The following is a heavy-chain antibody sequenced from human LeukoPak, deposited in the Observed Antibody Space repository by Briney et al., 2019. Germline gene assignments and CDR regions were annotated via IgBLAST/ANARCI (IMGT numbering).Heavy chain of an antibody. V-gene: IGHV3-48*01. J-gene: IGHJ4*02. CDR2: ISGTSNTI. CDR1: GFSFSSYS. Sequence: GGSLRLSCVASGFSFSSYSMNWVRQAPGKGLEWVSYISGTSNTIYYADSVRGRFTISRDNAKNSLYLQMNSLRAEDTAIYYCAKDLRSITIFGVVILGGVQKPPYFDYWGQGTLVTVSS. D-gene: IGHD3-3*01. CDR3: AKDLRSITIFGVVILGGVQKPPYFDY.